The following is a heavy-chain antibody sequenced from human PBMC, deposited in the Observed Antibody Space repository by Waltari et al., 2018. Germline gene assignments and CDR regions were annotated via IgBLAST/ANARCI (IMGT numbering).Heavy chain of an antibody. D-gene: IGHD1-1*01. CDR1: GFTFSSYS. CDR3: ARDPAWRADAFDI. J-gene: IGHJ3*02. Sequence: EVQLVESGGGLVRPGGSLRLSCAASGFTFSSYSMNWVRQAPGKGLEWVSYISSSSSTIYYADSVKGRFTISRDNAKNSLYLQMNSLRAEDTAVYYCARDPAWRADAFDIWGQGTMVTVSS. CDR2: ISSSSSTI. V-gene: IGHV3-48*04.